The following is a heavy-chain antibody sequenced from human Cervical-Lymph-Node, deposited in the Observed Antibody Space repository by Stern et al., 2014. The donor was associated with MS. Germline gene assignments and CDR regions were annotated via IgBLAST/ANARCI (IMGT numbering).Heavy chain of an antibody. CDR2: LYYSGST. Sequence: LQLQESGPGLVQPSETLSLTCSVSSGFIGNNYWSWIRKPPGKGLEWIGHLYYSGSTCYNPALMSRFTISLDTSKNQLSLRLSSETAADTAVYYCARAGPYDYIWGNFRHRAFYFDSWGQGALVTVSS. V-gene: IGHV4-59*01. CDR3: ARAGPYDYIWGNFRHRAFYFDS. D-gene: IGHD3-16*02. J-gene: IGHJ4*02. CDR1: SGFIGNNY.